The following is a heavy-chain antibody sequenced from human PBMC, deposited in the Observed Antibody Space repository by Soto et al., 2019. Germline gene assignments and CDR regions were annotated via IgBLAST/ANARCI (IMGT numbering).Heavy chain of an antibody. J-gene: IGHJ6*02. D-gene: IGHD3-22*01. CDR2: IIPIFGTA. CDR3: ARDRDYYDSSGYLSENYYYYGMDV. CDR1: GGTFSSYA. Sequence: QVQLVQSGAEVKKPGSSVKVSCKASGGTFSSYAISWVRQAPGQGLEWMGGIIPIFGTANYAQKFQGRVKITADESTSTAYMELSSLRSEDSAVYYCARDRDYYDSSGYLSENYYYYGMDVWGHGTTVT. V-gene: IGHV1-69*01.